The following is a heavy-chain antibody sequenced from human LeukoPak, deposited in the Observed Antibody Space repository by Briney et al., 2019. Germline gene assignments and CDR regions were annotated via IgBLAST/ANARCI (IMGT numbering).Heavy chain of an antibody. Sequence: GASVKVSCKASGYTFTGYYMHWVRQAPGQGLEWMGIINPSGGSTSYAQKFQGRVTMTRDTSTSTVYMELSSLRSEDTAVYYCLYSSSWYGELGYWGQGTLVTVSS. CDR1: GYTFTGYY. D-gene: IGHD6-13*01. CDR2: INPSGGST. CDR3: LYSSSWYGELGY. V-gene: IGHV1-46*01. J-gene: IGHJ4*02.